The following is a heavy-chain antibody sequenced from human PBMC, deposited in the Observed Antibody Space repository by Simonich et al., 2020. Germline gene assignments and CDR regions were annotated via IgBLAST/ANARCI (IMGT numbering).Heavy chain of an antibody. CDR1: GYTFTGYY. CDR2: INPTSGGT. D-gene: IGHD3-10*01. V-gene: IGHV1-2*06. CDR3: ARDYGSGSYYNALSDY. J-gene: IGHJ4*02. Sequence: QVQLVQSGAEVKKPGASVKVSCKASGYTFTGYYMHWVRQAPGQGLEWMGRINPTSGGTNYAQKCQGRVTMTRDTSISTAYMELSRLRSDDTAVYYCARDYGSGSYYNALSDYWGQGTLVTVSS.